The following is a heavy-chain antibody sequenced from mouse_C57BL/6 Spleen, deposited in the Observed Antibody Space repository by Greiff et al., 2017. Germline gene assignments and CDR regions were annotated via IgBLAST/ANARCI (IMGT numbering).Heavy chain of an antibody. V-gene: IGHV5-4*03. Sequence: EVKLMESGGGLVKPGGSLKLSCAASGFTFSSYAMSWVRQTPEKRLEWVATISDGGSYTYYPENVKGRFTISRDNAKNNLYLQMSHLKSEDTAMYYCARREGGTWFAYWGQGTLVTVSA. CDR1: GFTFSSYA. J-gene: IGHJ3*01. CDR3: ARREGGTWFAY. CDR2: ISDGGSYT. D-gene: IGHD1-1*02.